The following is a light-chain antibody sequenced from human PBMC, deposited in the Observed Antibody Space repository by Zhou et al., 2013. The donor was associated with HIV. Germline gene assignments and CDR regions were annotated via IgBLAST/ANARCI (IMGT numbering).Light chain of an antibody. J-gene: IGKJ3*01. CDR3: QQYGDSQFT. V-gene: IGKV3-20*01. CDR1: QTISTSY. CDR2: GTS. Sequence: EIVLTQSPGTLSLSPGERATLSCRVSQTISTSYLAWYQQKPGQAPRLLIYGTSSRAAGIPDRFGGWGTGTDFTLTISRLEPGDSAVYYCQQYGDSQFTFGPGTKVHIK.